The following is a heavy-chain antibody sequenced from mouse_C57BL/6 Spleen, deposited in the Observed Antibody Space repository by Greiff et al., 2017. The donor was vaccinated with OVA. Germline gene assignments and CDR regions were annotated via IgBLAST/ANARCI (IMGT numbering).Heavy chain of an antibody. CDR2: IYPGSGST. CDR1: GYTFTSYW. CDR3: ARSVGLRRENYFDY. D-gene: IGHD2-4*01. J-gene: IGHJ2*01. Sequence: QVQLQQPGAELVKPGASVKMSCKASGYTFTSYWITWVKQRPGQGLEWIGDIYPGSGSTNYNEKFKSKATLTVDTSSSTAYMQLSILTSEDSAVYYCARSVGLRRENYFDYWGQGTTLTVSS. V-gene: IGHV1-55*01.